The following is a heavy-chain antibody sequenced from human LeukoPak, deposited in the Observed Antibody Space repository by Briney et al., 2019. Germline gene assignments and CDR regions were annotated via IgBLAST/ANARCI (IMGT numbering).Heavy chain of an antibody. CDR1: GFTFSSYS. V-gene: IGHV3-53*01. Sequence: PGGSLRLSCAASGFTFSSYSMTWVRQAPGRGLEWVSVIYSGGSTYYADSVKGRFTISRDNSRNTLYLQMNSLRAEDTAVYYCARVRSGYNYGDFWGQGTLVTVSS. D-gene: IGHD5-18*01. J-gene: IGHJ4*02. CDR2: IYSGGST. CDR3: ARVRSGYNYGDF.